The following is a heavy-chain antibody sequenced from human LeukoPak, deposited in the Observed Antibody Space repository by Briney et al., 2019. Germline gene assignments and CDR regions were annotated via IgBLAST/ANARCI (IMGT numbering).Heavy chain of an antibody. CDR1: GFIFDDFA. CDR3: ARQKYYYDSSGYPIYFDY. D-gene: IGHD3-22*01. V-gene: IGHV3-74*01. Sequence: GGSLRLSCAASGFIFDDFAMHWVRQAPGKGLVWVSRINTDGSSTSYADSVKGRFTISRDNAKNTLYLQMDSLRAEDTAVYYCARQKYYYDSSGYPIYFDYWGQGTLVTVSS. CDR2: INTDGSST. J-gene: IGHJ4*02.